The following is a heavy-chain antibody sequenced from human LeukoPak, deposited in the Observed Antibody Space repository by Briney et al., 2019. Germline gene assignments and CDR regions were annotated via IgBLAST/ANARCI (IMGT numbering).Heavy chain of an antibody. CDR3: ARDRLPPLGAFDI. V-gene: IGHV3-66*01. CDR1: GFTVSSNF. Sequence: GGSLRLSCAASGFTVSSNFMSWVRQAPGKGLEWVSVIYSGGNTYYADYVKGRFTISRDNSKNTLYLQMNSLRAEDTAVYHCARDRLPPLGAFDIGGQGTMVTVSS. CDR2: IYSGGNT. D-gene: IGHD3-16*01. J-gene: IGHJ3*02.